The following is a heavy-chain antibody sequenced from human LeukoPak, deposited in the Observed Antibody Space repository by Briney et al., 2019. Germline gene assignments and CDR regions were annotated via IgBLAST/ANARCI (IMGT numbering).Heavy chain of an antibody. CDR3: ARHQTYYYGSGSYPPDY. Sequence: SETLSLTCAVYGGSFSGYYWSWIRQPPGKGLEWIGEINHSGSTNYNPSLKSRVTISVDTSKNQFSLKLSSVTAADTAVYYCARHQTYYYGSGSYPPDYWGQGTLVTVSS. V-gene: IGHV4-34*01. CDR2: INHSGST. CDR1: GGSFSGYY. J-gene: IGHJ4*02. D-gene: IGHD3-10*01.